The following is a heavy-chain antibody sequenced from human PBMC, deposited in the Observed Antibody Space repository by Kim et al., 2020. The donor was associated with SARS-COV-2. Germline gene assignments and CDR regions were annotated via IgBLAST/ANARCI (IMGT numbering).Heavy chain of an antibody. J-gene: IGHJ5*02. CDR3: ARSTLTWFGEPNWFDP. D-gene: IGHD3-10*01. Sequence: KFQGRVTITADESTSTAYMELSSLRSEDTAVYYCARSTLTWFGEPNWFDPWGQGTLVTVSS. V-gene: IGHV1-69*01.